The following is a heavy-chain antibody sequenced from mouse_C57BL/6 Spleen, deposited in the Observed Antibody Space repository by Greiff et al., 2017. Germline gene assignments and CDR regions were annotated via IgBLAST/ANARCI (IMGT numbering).Heavy chain of an antibody. V-gene: IGHV1-15*01. CDR3: TRRYSNSCAMDY. CDR2: IDPETGGT. J-gene: IGHJ4*01. CDR1: GYTFTDYE. D-gene: IGHD2-5*01. Sequence: QVQLQQSGAELVRPGASVTLSCKASGYTFTDYEMHWVKQTPVHGLEWIGAIDPETGGTAYNQKFKGKAILTADKSSSTAYMELRSLTSEDSAVYYCTRRYSNSCAMDYWGQGTSVTVSS.